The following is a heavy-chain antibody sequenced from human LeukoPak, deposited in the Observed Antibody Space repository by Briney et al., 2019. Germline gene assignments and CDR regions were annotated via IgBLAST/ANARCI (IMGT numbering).Heavy chain of an antibody. V-gene: IGHV4-39*07. J-gene: IGHJ4*02. D-gene: IGHD5-12*01. CDR1: GGSISSSSYY. CDR3: AREDSGYALDY. CDR2: INHSGST. Sequence: SETLSLTCTVSGGSISSSSYYWGWIRQPPGKGLEWIGEINHSGSTNYNPSLKSRVTISVDTSKNQFSLKLSSVTAADTAVYYCAREDSGYALDYWGQGTLVTVSS.